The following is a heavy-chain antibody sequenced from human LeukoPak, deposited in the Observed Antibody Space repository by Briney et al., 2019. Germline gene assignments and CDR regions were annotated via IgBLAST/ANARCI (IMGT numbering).Heavy chain of an antibody. Sequence: SETLSLTCTVSGGSISSGSYYWSWIRQPAGKGLEWIGRIYTSGSTNYNPSLKSRVTISVDTSKNQFSLKLSSVTAADTAVYYCARGYYYYGSGSYWSWFDPWGQGTLVTVSS. V-gene: IGHV4-61*02. CDR1: GGSISSGSYY. CDR3: ARGYYYYGSGSYWSWFDP. D-gene: IGHD3-10*01. CDR2: IYTSGST. J-gene: IGHJ5*02.